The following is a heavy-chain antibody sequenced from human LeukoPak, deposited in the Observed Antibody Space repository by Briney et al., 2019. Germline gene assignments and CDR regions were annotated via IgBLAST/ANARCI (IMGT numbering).Heavy chain of an antibody. CDR3: AKISGGGSSSWYGDY. CDR2: ISGSGGST. J-gene: IGHJ4*02. V-gene: IGHV3-23*01. Sequence: GGSLRLSCAASGFTFSSYAMSWVRQAPGKGLEWVSAISGSGGSTYYADSVKGRFTISRDNSKNTLYLQMNSLRAEDTAVYYCAKISGGGSSSWYGDYWGQGTLVTVSS. CDR1: GFTFSSYA. D-gene: IGHD6-13*01.